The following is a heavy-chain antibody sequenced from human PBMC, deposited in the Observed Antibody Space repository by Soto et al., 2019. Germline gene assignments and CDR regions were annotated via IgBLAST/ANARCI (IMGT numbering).Heavy chain of an antibody. V-gene: IGHV4-39*01. CDR1: GGSIPSSSYY. J-gene: IGHJ6*02. CDR2: IYYSGST. D-gene: IGHD3-3*01. Sequence: SDTRSLTCTVSGGSIPSSSYYWGWIRQPPGKGLEWIGSIYYSGSTYYNPSLKSRVTISVDTSKNQFSLKLSSVTAADTAVYYCARRLDTGIFGVVIMGGYYYYGMDVWGQGTTVT. CDR3: ARRLDTGIFGVVIMGGYYYYGMDV.